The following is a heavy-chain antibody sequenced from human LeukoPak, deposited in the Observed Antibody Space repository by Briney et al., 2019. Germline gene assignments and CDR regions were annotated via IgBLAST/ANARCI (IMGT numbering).Heavy chain of an antibody. J-gene: IGHJ6*02. D-gene: IGHD3-10*01. CDR1: GFTFSSYS. CDR3: ARDTMVRAYYYGMDV. CDR2: ISSSSSTV. Sequence: GGSLRLSCAASGFTFSSYSMNWVRQAPGKGLEWVSYISSSSSTVYYADSVKGRFTISRDNAKNSLYLQMNSLRAEDTAVYYCARDTMVRAYYYGMDVWGQGTTVTVSS. V-gene: IGHV3-48*01.